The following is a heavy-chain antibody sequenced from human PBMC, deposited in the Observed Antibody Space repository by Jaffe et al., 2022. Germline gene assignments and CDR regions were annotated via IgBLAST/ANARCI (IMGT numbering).Heavy chain of an antibody. CDR2: IIPIFGTA. Sequence: QVQLVQSGAEVKKPGSSVKVSCKASGGTFSSYAISWVRQAPGQGLEWMGGIIPIFGTANYAQKFQGRVTITADESTSTAYMELSSLRSEDTAVYYCASDLGYCSSTSCYSWFDPWGQGTLVTVSS. D-gene: IGHD2-2*02. CDR3: ASDLGYCSSTSCYSWFDP. V-gene: IGHV1-69*01. CDR1: GGTFSSYA. J-gene: IGHJ5*02.